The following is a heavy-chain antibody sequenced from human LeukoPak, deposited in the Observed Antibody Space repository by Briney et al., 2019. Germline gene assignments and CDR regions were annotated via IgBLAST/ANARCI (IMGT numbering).Heavy chain of an antibody. J-gene: IGHJ4*02. V-gene: IGHV1-46*01. CDR1: GYTFTSYY. D-gene: IGHD3-10*01. CDR3: ARSRLGYFDY. Sequence: GASVKVSCKASGYTFTSYYMHWVRQAPGQELEWMGIINPSGGSTSYAQKFRGRVTMTRDTSTSTVYMELSSLRSEDTAVYYCARSRLGYFDYWGQGTLVTVSS. CDR2: INPSGGST.